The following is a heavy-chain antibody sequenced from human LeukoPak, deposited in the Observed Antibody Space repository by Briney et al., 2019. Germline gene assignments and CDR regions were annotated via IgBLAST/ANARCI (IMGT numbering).Heavy chain of an antibody. Sequence: GGSLRLSWAASGFTFSTGAMHWGRQAPGKGLEGVANIKQDGSEKYYVDSVKGRFTISRDNAKNSLYLQMNSLRAEDTAVYYCASIYYYGSGSFRYMDVWGKGTTVTVSS. CDR2: IKQDGSEK. CDR1: GFTFSTGA. D-gene: IGHD3-10*01. J-gene: IGHJ6*03. CDR3: ASIYYYGSGSFRYMDV. V-gene: IGHV3-7*01.